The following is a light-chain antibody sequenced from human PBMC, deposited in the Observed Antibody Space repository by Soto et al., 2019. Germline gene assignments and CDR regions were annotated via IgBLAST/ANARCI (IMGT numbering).Light chain of an antibody. J-gene: IGKJ3*01. CDR1: QSVSSY. CDR3: QQRSNLFT. CDR2: DAS. V-gene: IGKV3-11*01. Sequence: EIVLTQSPATLSLSPGERATLSCRASQSVSSYLAWYQQKPGQAPRLLIYDASNRATGIPARFSGSGSGTDFPPTISRLEPEDFADYYCQQRSNLFTFGPGTKVDIK.